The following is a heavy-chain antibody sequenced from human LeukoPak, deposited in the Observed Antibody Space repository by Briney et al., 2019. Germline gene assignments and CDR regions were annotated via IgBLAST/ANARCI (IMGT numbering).Heavy chain of an antibody. CDR3: ARHEGATTGPDY. J-gene: IGHJ4*02. V-gene: IGHV4-39*01. Sequence: SETLSLTCTVSGGSISSSSYYWGWIRQPPGKGLEWIGTIYYSGTTYYNPSLKSRVTISVDTSKNQFSLKLSSVTAADTAVYYCARHEGATTGPDYWGQGTLVTVSS. CDR1: GGSISSSSYY. CDR2: IYYSGTT. D-gene: IGHD1-26*01.